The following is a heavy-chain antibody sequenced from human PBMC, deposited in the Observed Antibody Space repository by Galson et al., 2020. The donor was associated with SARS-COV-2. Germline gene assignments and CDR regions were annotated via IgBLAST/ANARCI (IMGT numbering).Heavy chain of an antibody. J-gene: IGHJ4*02. Sequence: SPMITCQASRSYFSTYSISRVRQATAPGLEWIEKISPSFSTGNYAQKFQGRVTITAEESTTTVYLELSSLRSEDTAVYYCARTLWFGELPPVYWGQGSLVTVSS. V-gene: IGHV1-69*13. CDR1: RSYFSTYS. D-gene: IGHD3-10*01. CDR3: ARTLWFGELPPVY. CDR2: ISPSFSTG.